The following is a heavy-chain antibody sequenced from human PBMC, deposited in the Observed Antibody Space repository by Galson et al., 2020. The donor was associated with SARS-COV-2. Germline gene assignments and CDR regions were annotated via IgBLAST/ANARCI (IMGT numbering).Heavy chain of an antibody. CDR3: ARGTAMVGGGFDY. CDR1: GGSISSGGYY. J-gene: IGHJ4*02. Sequence: SETLSLTCTVSGGSISSGGYYWSRNRPHPGQGLEWIGYINYSGSTNSTPTLKSRISISVDTTKNHLSLKLSSVTAAATAVYYCARGTAMVGGGFDYWGQGTLVTVAS. CDR2: INYSGST. V-gene: IGHV4-31*03. D-gene: IGHD5-18*01.